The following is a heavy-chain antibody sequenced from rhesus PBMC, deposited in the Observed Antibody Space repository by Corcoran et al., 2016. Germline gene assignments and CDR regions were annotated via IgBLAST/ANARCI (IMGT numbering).Heavy chain of an antibody. CDR2: VSSGGNT. D-gene: IGHD2-21*01. Sequence: QLQLQESGPGLVKPSETLSLTCAVSGGSINITYWSWIRQPPGKGREWSGRVSSGGNTDHNPTLKSRVTISTDTSKNQFSLRVSSVTDADAAVYYCARGNTGFDQWGQGVLLTVSS. V-gene: IGHV4-173*01. CDR1: GGSINITY. CDR3: ARGNTGFDQ. J-gene: IGHJ4*01.